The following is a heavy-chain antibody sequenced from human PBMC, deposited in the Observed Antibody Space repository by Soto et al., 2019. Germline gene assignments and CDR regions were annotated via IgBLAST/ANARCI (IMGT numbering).Heavy chain of an antibody. V-gene: IGHV4-31*03. Sequence: SETLFLTCTASGAALTTGNYYWSWIRQFPGKGLEWIGHIYVTGAVDYNPSLRDRITISQDTSERQFSLNLRLVTAADTAVYYCARLRIATNNYQRFDPWGQGSLLTASS. D-gene: IGHD2-2*01. CDR2: IYVTGAV. J-gene: IGHJ5*02. CDR1: GAALTTGNYY. CDR3: ARLRIATNNYQRFDP.